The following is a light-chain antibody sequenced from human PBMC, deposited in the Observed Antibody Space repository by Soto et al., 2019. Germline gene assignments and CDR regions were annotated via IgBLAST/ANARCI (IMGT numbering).Light chain of an antibody. CDR3: CSYAGSYTFL. Sequence: QAVVTQPRSVSGSPGQSVTISCTGTGSDVGGYNYVSWYQQHPGKAPKLMIYDVSKRPSGVPDRFSGSKSGNTASLTISGLQAEDEADYYCCSYAGSYTFLFGGGTKLTVL. CDR1: GSDVGGYNY. V-gene: IGLV2-11*01. J-gene: IGLJ2*01. CDR2: DVS.